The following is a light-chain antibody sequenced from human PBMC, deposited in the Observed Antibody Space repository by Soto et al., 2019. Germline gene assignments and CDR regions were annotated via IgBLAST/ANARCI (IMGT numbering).Light chain of an antibody. J-gene: IGKJ3*01. CDR3: QQYSSSLFT. V-gene: IGKV3-20*01. CDR1: QSFSSSY. CDR2: GAS. Sequence: EIVLTQSPGTLSLSPGERATLSCRASQSFSSSYLAWYQQKPGQAPRLLIYGASSRATGIPDRFSGSGSGTDFTLTISRLEPEDFAVYYCQQYSSSLFTFGPGTKVDIK.